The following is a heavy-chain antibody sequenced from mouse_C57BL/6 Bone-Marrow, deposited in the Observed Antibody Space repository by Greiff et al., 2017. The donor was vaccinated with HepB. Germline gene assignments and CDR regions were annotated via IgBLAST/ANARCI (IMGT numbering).Heavy chain of an antibody. V-gene: IGHV5-6*02. J-gene: IGHJ2*01. CDR3: ARRVITTLVAEYCFDY. Sequence: EVKLVESGGDLVKPGGSLKLSCAASGFTFSSYGMSWVRQTPDKRLEWVATISSGGSYTDYPDSVKGRFTISRDNAKNTLYLQMSSLKSEDTAMYYCARRVITTLVAEYCFDYWGQGTTLTVSS. D-gene: IGHD1-1*01. CDR2: ISSGGSYT. CDR1: GFTFSSYG.